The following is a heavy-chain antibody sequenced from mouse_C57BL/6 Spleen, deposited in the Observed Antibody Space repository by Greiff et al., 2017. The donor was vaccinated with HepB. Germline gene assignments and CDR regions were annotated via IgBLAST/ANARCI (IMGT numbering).Heavy chain of an antibody. CDR3: ARPGTRAWFAY. D-gene: IGHD4-1*01. Sequence: EVQLVESGGGLVKPGGSLKLSCAASGFTFSDYGMHWVRQAPEKGLEWVAYISSGSSTIYYADTVKGRFTISRDNAKNTLFLQMTSLRSEDTAMYYCARPGTRAWFAYWGQGTLVTVSA. CDR2: ISSGSSTI. CDR1: GFTFSDYG. V-gene: IGHV5-17*01. J-gene: IGHJ3*01.